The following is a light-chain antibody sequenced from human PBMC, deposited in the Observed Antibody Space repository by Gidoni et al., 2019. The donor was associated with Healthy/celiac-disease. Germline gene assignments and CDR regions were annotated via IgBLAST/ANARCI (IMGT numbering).Light chain of an antibody. J-gene: IGLJ2*01. CDR3: QAWDSSTVV. Sequence: SYELTQQPSASVSPGQTASITCSGDKLGDKYACWYQQKPGQSPVLVIYQDSKRPSGIPERFSGSNSGNTATLTISGTQAMDEADYYCQAWDSSTVVFGGGTKLTVL. CDR2: QDS. CDR1: KLGDKY. V-gene: IGLV3-1*01.